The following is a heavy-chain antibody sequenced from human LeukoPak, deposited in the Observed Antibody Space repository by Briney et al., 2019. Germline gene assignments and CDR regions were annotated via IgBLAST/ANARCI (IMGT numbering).Heavy chain of an antibody. V-gene: IGHV1-69*05. D-gene: IGHD6-6*01. Sequence: AAVKVSCKPSGGTFSSYAISWVRQAPGQGLEWMGRIIPIFGTANYAQKFQGRVTITTDESTSTAYMELSSLRSEDTAVYYCARGSPNYYYYYMDVWGKGTTVTVSS. CDR1: GGTFSSYA. J-gene: IGHJ6*03. CDR3: ARGSPNYYYYYMDV. CDR2: IIPIFGTA.